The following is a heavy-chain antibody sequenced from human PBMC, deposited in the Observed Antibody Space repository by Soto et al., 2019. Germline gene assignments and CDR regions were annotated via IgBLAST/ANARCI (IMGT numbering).Heavy chain of an antibody. CDR2: INAGNGNT. D-gene: IGHD3-3*01. Sequence: GASVKVSCKASGYTFTSYAMHWVRQAPGQRLEWMGWINAGNGNTKYSQKFQGRVTITRDTSASTAYMELSSLRSEDTAVYYCARGYRVENYYSGMDVGGQGTTVTVSS. CDR3: ARGYRVENYYSGMDV. V-gene: IGHV1-3*01. CDR1: GYTFTSYA. J-gene: IGHJ6*02.